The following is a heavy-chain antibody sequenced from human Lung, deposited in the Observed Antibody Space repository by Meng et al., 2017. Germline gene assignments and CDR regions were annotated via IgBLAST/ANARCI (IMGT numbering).Heavy chain of an antibody. CDR2: ISGYNGDT. V-gene: IGHV1-18*01. J-gene: IGHJ4*02. Sequence: HVQLVQSVAEVRKPGASVKVSCKASGYTFTHHGIGWVRLAPGQGLEWMGWISGYNGDTHYAQKVQGRVTMTIDASTSTAYMELRSLRSDDTAVYYCARDPSNTSGWQTYFDYWAQGTLVTVSS. CDR3: ARDPSNTSGWQTYFDY. CDR1: GYTFTHHG. D-gene: IGHD6-19*01.